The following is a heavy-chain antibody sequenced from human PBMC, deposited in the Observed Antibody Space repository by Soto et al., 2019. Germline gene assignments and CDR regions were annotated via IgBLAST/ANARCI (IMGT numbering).Heavy chain of an antibody. J-gene: IGHJ4*02. CDR1: GGTFNSYT. D-gene: IGHD3-10*01. V-gene: IGHV1-69*02. CDR2: IIPILGIA. Sequence: QVQLVQSGAEVKKPGSSVKVCCKASGGTFNSYTISWVRQAPGQGLEWMGRIIPILGIANYAQKFQGRVTITADKSTSTAYMELSSLRSEDTAVYYCSRGKWFGELFSFDYWGQGTLVTVSS. CDR3: SRGKWFGELFSFDY.